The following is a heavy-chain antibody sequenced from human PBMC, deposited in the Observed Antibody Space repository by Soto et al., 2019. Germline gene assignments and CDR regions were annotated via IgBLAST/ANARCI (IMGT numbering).Heavy chain of an antibody. Sequence: SETLSLTCTVSGGSISSGAYYWSWIRQHPGKGLEWIGYIYYSGSAYYNPSLKSRVSISVDTSKNQFSLKLITVTAADTAVYYCARGTQNYYDSSSGFDSWGQGTLVTVSS. CDR3: ARGTQNYYDSSSGFDS. V-gene: IGHV4-30-4*01. CDR1: GGSISSGAYY. J-gene: IGHJ5*01. CDR2: IYYSGSA. D-gene: IGHD3-22*01.